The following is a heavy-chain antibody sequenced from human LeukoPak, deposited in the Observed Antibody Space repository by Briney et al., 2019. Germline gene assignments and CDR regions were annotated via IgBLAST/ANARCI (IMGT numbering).Heavy chain of an antibody. Sequence: AGGSLRLSCAASGFTFDDYAMHWVRQAPGKGLEWVSLISGDGGSTYYADSVKGRFTISRDNSKSSLYLQMNSLRTEDTALYYCAKDSSSRDGFDPRGQGTLVTVSS. CDR3: AKDSSSRDGFDP. J-gene: IGHJ5*02. V-gene: IGHV3-43*02. CDR2: ISGDGGST. CDR1: GFTFDDYA. D-gene: IGHD6-13*01.